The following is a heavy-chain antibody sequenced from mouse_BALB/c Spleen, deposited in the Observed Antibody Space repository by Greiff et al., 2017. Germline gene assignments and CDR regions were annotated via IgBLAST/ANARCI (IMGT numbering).Heavy chain of an antibody. CDR2: IYPGDGDT. Sequence: QVQLQQSGAELVRPGSSVKISCKASGYAFSSYWMNWVKQRPGQGLEWIGQIYPGDGDTNYNGKFKGKATLTADKSSSTAYMQLSSLTSEDSAVYFCARGSYGNSAWFAYWGQGTLVTVSA. V-gene: IGHV1-80*01. CDR3: ARGSYGNSAWFAY. D-gene: IGHD2-10*02. CDR1: GYAFSSYW. J-gene: IGHJ3*01.